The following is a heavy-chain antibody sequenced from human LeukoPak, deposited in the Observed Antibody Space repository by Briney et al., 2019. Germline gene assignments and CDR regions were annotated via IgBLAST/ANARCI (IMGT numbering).Heavy chain of an antibody. Sequence: ASVKVSCTASGYTFTSYGICWVRQAPGQGLEWMGGISAYNGNTTYAQKLQGRVTMTTDTSTSTAYMELRSLRTDDTAVYDCARVDIVATNFDLWGRGTLVTVSS. CDR1: GYTFTSYG. CDR3: ARVDIVATNFDL. D-gene: IGHD5-12*01. J-gene: IGHJ2*01. V-gene: IGHV1-18*01. CDR2: ISAYNGNT.